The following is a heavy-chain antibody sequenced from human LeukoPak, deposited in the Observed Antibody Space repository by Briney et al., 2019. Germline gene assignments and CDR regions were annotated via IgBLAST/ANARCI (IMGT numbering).Heavy chain of an antibody. CDR1: GFSFSSYA. V-gene: IGHV3-23*01. J-gene: IGHJ4*02. CDR2: ISGSGDRT. D-gene: IGHD2-2*01. CDR3: AKAYNIVVVPAAPAGPDY. Sequence: GGSLRLSCAASGFSFSSYAMTWVRQAPGKGLESVSTISGSGDRTFYADSVKGRFTISRDNSKNTLYLQMNSLRAEDTAVYYCAKAYNIVVVPAAPAGPDYWGQGTLVTVSS.